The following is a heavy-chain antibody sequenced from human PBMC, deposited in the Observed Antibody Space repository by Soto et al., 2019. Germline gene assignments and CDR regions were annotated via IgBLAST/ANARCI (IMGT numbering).Heavy chain of an antibody. Sequence: QVQVVQSGAEVKKPGSSVRVSCKASGDSFTKYTVNWVRQAPRQGLEWRGGIIPRFGTTNYAPTLQDRGTITADASMNTVYMELSSLRSDDTALYYCARGRGLYNSGRSQLDSWGQGTLVTVSS. D-gene: IGHD1-1*01. J-gene: IGHJ4*02. CDR2: IIPRFGTT. CDR3: ARGRGLYNSGRSQLDS. V-gene: IGHV1-69*01. CDR1: GDSFTKYT.